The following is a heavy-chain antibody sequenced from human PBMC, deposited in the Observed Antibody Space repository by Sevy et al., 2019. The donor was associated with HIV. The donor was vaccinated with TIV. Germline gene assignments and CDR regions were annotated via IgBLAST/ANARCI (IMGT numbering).Heavy chain of an antibody. D-gene: IGHD5-12*01. CDR2: ISGSSTTI. Sequence: GGSLRLSCAASGFTFSSYSMNWVRQAPGKGLEWASYISGSSTTIYYADSVKGRFTISRDNAKNSLYLQMNSLRAEDTAVYYCAREGGYSAQGMDLWGQGTTVTVSS. J-gene: IGHJ6*01. V-gene: IGHV3-48*01. CDR3: AREGGYSAQGMDL. CDR1: GFTFSSYS.